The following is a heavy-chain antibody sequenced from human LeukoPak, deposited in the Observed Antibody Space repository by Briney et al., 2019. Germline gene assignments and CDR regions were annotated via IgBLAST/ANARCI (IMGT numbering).Heavy chain of an antibody. Sequence: SETLSLTCAVYGGSFSGYYWSWIRQPPGKALEWIGSAYYSGTTSYNPSLKSRVTMSVDMSKNHFSLRLRSVTAADTAMYYCARGTLYRGWSYYLDFWGQGSQVTVSS. CDR1: GGSFSGYY. CDR2: AYYSGTT. CDR3: ARGTLYRGWSYYLDF. V-gene: IGHV4-34*01. J-gene: IGHJ4*02. D-gene: IGHD6-19*01.